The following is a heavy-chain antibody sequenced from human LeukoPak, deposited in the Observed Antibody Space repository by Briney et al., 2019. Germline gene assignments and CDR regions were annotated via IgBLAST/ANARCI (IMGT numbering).Heavy chain of an antibody. D-gene: IGHD6-13*01. J-gene: IGHJ4*02. V-gene: IGHV3-30*18. Sequence: GSLRLSCAASGFTFSNYAMHWVRQAPGKGLEWVAVISYDGSNEYYADSVRGRFTISRDNSKNTLYLQMNSLRVEDTAVYYCAKGYSSSWYYFDYWGQGTLVTVSS. CDR3: AKGYSSSWYYFDY. CDR1: GFTFSNYA. CDR2: ISYDGSNE.